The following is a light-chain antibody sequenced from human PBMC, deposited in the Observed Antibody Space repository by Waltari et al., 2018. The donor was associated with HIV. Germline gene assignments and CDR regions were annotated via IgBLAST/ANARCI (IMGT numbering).Light chain of an antibody. V-gene: IGLV3-21*02. CDR1: NIGSKS. Sequence: SYVLTQPPSVSVAPGQTARITCGGNNIGSKSVHWYQQKTGQAPVLVVYDDSDRPSGIPVRFAGPNARNTATRAISRVEAGDEADYYCQVWDSSSDHVVFGGGTKLTVL. CDR3: QVWDSSSDHVV. CDR2: DDS. J-gene: IGLJ2*01.